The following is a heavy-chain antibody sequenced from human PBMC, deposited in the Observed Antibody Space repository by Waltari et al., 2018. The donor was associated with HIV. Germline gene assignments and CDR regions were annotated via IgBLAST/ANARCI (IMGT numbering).Heavy chain of an antibody. CDR3: ATDYGDYDVAY. CDR2: MNPNSGNT. CDR1: GYPLSDLS. D-gene: IGHD4-17*01. J-gene: IGHJ4*02. Sequence: VQLIQSTSEVKGPGASVTVSCQVSGYPLSDLSIQWVRQATGQGLEWMGWMNPNSGNTGYAQKFQGRGTMTRNTSISTAYMELSSLRSEDTAVYYCATDYGDYDVAYWGQGTLVTVSS. V-gene: IGHV1-8*02.